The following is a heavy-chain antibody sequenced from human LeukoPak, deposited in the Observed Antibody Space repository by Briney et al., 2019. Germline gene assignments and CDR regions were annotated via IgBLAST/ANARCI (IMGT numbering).Heavy chain of an antibody. Sequence: ASVKVSCKASGYTFSNYYIHWVRQAPGQGLEWMGIIGGSTNYAQKFQGRVTMTRDTSTSTVYMELSSLGSEDTAVYYCARDRFVFDYWGQGTLVTVSS. D-gene: IGHD2-15*01. CDR1: GYTFSNYY. CDR3: ARDRFVFDY. J-gene: IGHJ4*02. V-gene: IGHV1-46*01. CDR2: IGGST.